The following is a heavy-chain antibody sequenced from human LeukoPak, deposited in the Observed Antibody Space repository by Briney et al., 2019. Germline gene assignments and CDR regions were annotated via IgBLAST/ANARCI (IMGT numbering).Heavy chain of an antibody. CDR2: IYYSGST. CDR1: GGSISSYY. Sequence: PSETLSLTCTVSGGSISSYYWSWTRQPPGKGLEWIGYIYYSGSTNYNPSLKSRVTISVDTSKNQFSLKLSSVTAADTAVYYCATTTVTTHYYYYMDVWGKGTTVTVSS. D-gene: IGHD4-17*01. J-gene: IGHJ6*03. V-gene: IGHV4-59*01. CDR3: ATTTVTTHYYYYMDV.